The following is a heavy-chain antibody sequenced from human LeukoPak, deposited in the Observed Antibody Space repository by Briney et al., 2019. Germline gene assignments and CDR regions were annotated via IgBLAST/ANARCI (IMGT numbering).Heavy chain of an antibody. CDR2: IYYSGST. CDR1: GGSISSYY. V-gene: IGHV4-59*05. D-gene: IGHD4-17*01. J-gene: IGHJ6*03. CDR3: ARRTDYGDFRWGYYYYMDV. Sequence: SETLSLTCTVSGGSISSYYWSWIRQPAGKGLEWIGSIYYSGSTYYNPSLKSRVTISVDTSKNQFSLKLSSVTAADTAVYYCARRTDYGDFRWGYYYYMDVWGKGTTVTVSS.